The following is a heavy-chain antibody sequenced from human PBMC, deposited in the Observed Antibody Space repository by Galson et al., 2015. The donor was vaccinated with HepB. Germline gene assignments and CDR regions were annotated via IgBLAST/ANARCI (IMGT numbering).Heavy chain of an antibody. J-gene: IGHJ3*02. CDR2: IRTNTDGGTT. CDR3: TAQKLGRGAFDI. CDR1: GFTFNNAW. Sequence: SLSLSCAASGFTFNNAWMNWVRQAPGGGLEWVGRIRTNTDGGTTDYTAPVKGRFTISRDDSKNTLYLQMTSLKAEDTALYFCTAQKLGRGAFDIWGQGTMVTVSS. D-gene: IGHD7-27*01. V-gene: IGHV3-15*01.